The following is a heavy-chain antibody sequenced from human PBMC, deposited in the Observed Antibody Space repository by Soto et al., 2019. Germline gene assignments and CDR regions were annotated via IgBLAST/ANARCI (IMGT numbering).Heavy chain of an antibody. V-gene: IGHV3-23*01. CDR1: GFTFSSYA. J-gene: IGHJ6*02. CDR3: AKVVVAGAYYYYGMDV. CDR2: ISGSGGST. Sequence: GGSLRLSCAASGFTFSSYAMSWVRQAPGKGLEWVSAISGSGGSTYYAGSVEGRSTISRDNSKNTLYLQMNSLRAEDTAVYYCAKVVVAGAYYYYGMDVWGQGTTVTVSS. D-gene: IGHD2-15*01.